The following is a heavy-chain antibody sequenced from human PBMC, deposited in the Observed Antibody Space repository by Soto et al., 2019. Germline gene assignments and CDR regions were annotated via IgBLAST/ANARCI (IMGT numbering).Heavy chain of an antibody. CDR3: ARVYDDFWSGYWSPQYYYYYGMDV. CDR2: IIPIFGTA. CDR1: GGTFSSYA. V-gene: IGHV1-69*01. D-gene: IGHD3-3*01. J-gene: IGHJ6*02. Sequence: KVSCKASGGTFSSYAISWVRQAPGQGLEWMGGIIPIFGTANYAQKFQGRVTITADESTSTAYMELSSPRSEDTAVYYCARVYDDFWSGYWSPQYYYYYGMDVWGQGTTVTVSS.